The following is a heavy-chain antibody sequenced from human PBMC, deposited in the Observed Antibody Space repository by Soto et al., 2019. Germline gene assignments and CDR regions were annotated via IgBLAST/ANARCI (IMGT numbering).Heavy chain of an antibody. CDR1: GCTFSNFV. CDR3: AAMHYNFWSGSGDY. D-gene: IGHD3-3*01. Sequence: GGSQRRSWSASGCTFSNFVMHWVRQVPGKGLEWVAVISYDGSQKHYADSLKGRFTISRDNSNKTLFLHMNSLRAEDTAVYYCAAMHYNFWSGSGDYWGQGIQVTVSS. J-gene: IGHJ4*02. V-gene: IGHV3-30-3*01. CDR2: ISYDGSQK.